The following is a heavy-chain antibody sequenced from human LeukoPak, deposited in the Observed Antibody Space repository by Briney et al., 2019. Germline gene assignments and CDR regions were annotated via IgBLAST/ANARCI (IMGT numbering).Heavy chain of an antibody. CDR2: IYYSGST. V-gene: IGHV4-59*12. J-gene: IGHJ6*03. CDR3: ARDNTALIISDYYYMDV. D-gene: IGHD5-18*01. CDR1: GGSISSYY. Sequence: PSETLSLTCTVSGGSISSYYWSWIRQTPGMGLEWIGYIYYSGSTNYNPSLKSRVTISVDTSKNQFSLKLSSVTAADTAMYYCARDNTALIISDYYYMDVWGKGTTVTVSS.